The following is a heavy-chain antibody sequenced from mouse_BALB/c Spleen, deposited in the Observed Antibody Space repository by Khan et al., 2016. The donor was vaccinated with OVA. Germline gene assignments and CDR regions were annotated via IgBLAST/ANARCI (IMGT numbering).Heavy chain of an antibody. J-gene: IGHJ3*01. CDR3: TRHGYVAWFTY. V-gene: IGHV1S135*01. D-gene: IGHD2-2*01. CDR2: IDPFSGGT. Sequence: QLQESGPELMKPGASVKISCKASGYSFTSYYIHWVMQSHGKSLEWIGYIDPFSGGTTYNQKFKGKATLTVDTSSSTAYIRLSNLTSEDSAVYYCTRHGYVAWFTYWGQGTLVTVSA. CDR1: GYSFTSYY.